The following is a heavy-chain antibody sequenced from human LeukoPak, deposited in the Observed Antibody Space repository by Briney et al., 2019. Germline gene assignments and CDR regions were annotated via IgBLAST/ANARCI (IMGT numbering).Heavy chain of an antibody. V-gene: IGHV1-69*01. J-gene: IGHJ4*02. CDR3: ARGTRDRSWEYYDFWSGYLRFDY. D-gene: IGHD3-3*01. Sequence: SVKVSCKASGGTFSSYAISWVRQAPGQGLEWMGGIIPIFDTANYAQQFQGRVTITADEYTSTAYMELSSLRSEDTAVYYCARGTRDRSWEYYDFWSGYLRFDYWGQGTLVTVSS. CDR1: GGTFSSYA. CDR2: IIPIFDTA.